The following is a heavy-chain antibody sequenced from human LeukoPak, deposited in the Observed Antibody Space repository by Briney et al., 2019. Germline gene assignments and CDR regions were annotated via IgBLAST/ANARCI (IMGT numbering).Heavy chain of an antibody. D-gene: IGHD3-22*01. CDR3: AKLRPHDMEDY. J-gene: IGHJ4*02. CDR2: IYRDGTT. CDR1: GLTVSGNL. Sequence: GGSLRLSCAASGLTVSGNLMSWVRQAPGKGLEWVSVIYRDGTTYYTDSVKGRFTISRDNSKNTLYLQMNSLRAEDTAIYYCAKLRPHDMEDYWGQGTLVTVSA. V-gene: IGHV3-66*04.